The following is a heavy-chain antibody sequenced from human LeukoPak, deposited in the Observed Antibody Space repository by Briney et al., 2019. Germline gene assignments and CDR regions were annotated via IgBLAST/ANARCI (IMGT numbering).Heavy chain of an antibody. Sequence: AETLSLTCTVSGGPISSYYWGWIRQPPGKGLEWIGYIYYSGGANYNPSLKSRVTMSLDTSKTQFSLRLSSVTAADTAVYYCARNSLTYDAFDIWGQGTIVTVSS. CDR1: GGPISSYY. CDR2: IYYSGGA. CDR3: ARNSLTYDAFDI. J-gene: IGHJ3*02. V-gene: IGHV4-59*01. D-gene: IGHD2/OR15-2a*01.